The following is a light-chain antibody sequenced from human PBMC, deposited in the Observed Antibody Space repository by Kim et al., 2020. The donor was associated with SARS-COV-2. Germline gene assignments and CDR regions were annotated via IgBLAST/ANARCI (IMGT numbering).Light chain of an antibody. Sequence: GKTLTISCTRSSGSIASNCVQWYRLRPGSSPTTVIYEDNQRPSGVPDRFSGSIDSSSNSASLTISGLKTEDEADYFCQSYDSGYQIFGGGTKVTVL. V-gene: IGLV6-57*01. J-gene: IGLJ2*01. CDR3: QSYDSGYQI. CDR2: EDN. CDR1: SGSIASNC.